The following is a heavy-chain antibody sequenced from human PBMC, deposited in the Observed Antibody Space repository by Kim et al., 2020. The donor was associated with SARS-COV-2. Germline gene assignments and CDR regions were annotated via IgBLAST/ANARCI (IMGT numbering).Heavy chain of an antibody. CDR2: SSHFGTT. Sequence: SETLSLTCGVHGASLSDYYWSWVRQPPGKGLEWIGESSHFGTTYYTASLESRATISVDVSKNQMSLTLSSVLAADTAVYFCAGGNDYTWNVWGQGTLVTVSS. J-gene: IGHJ4*02. CDR1: GASLSDYY. D-gene: IGHD1-1*01. V-gene: IGHV4-34*01. CDR3: AGGNDYTWNV.